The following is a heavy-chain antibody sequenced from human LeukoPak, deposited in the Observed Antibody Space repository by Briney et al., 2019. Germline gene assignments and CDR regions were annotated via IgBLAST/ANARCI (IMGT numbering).Heavy chain of an antibody. CDR1: GFTVDSNY. Sequence: GGSLRLSCAASGFTVDSNYLSWVRQAPGKGLEWVSTIYTGGNTYYAASVKGRFTISRDFSKNTVFLHMNSLRAEDTAMYYCARGDDSGYYGYFDYWGQGALVTVSS. J-gene: IGHJ4*02. D-gene: IGHD3-22*01. CDR2: IYTGGNT. V-gene: IGHV3-53*01. CDR3: ARGDDSGYYGYFDY.